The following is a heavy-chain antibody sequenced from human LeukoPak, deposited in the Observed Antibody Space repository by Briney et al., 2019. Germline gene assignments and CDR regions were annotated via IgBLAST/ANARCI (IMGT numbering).Heavy chain of an antibody. V-gene: IGHV4-34*01. CDR3: ARGGGRWLPLNY. CDR2: INHSGST. J-gene: IGHJ4*02. D-gene: IGHD5-24*01. CDR1: GGSFSGYY. Sequence: SETLSLTCAVYGGSFSGYYWGWIRQPPGKGLEWIGEINHSGSTNYNPSLKSRVTISVDTSKNQFSLKLSSVTAADTAVYYCARGGGRWLPLNYWGQGTLVTVSS.